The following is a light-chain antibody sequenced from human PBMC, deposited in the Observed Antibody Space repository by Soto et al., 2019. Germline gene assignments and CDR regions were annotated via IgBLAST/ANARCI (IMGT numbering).Light chain of an antibody. CDR2: GAS. V-gene: IGKV3D-15*01. CDR1: QSVSSN. CDR3: QQYNNWPVT. Sequence: EVVMTQSPDPLSVSPGERATLSCRASQSVSSNLAWYQQKPGQAPRLLIHGASTRATGIAARFSGSGSGTEFTLTISGLQSEDFATYYCQQYNNWPVTFGGGTKVDI. J-gene: IGKJ4*01.